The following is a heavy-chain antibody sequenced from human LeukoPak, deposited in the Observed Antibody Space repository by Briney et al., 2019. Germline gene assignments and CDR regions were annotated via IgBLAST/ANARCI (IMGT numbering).Heavy chain of an antibody. Sequence: SGGSLRLSCAASGFTFAASGFTFSDYYMSWVRQAPGKGLEWVSSISSSSSYIYYADSVKGRFTLSRDNSKNTLYLQMNSLRAEDTAVYYCARASNDYGDYGLIWFDPWGQGTLVTVSS. CDR1: GFTFSDYY. D-gene: IGHD4-17*01. CDR3: ARASNDYGDYGLIWFDP. CDR2: ISSSSSYI. V-gene: IGHV3-21*01. J-gene: IGHJ5*02.